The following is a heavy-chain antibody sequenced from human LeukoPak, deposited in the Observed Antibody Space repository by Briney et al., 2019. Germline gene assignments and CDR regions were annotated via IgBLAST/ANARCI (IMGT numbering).Heavy chain of an antibody. CDR1: GGSISSGDYY. Sequence: SSQTLSLTCTVSGGSISSGDYYWSWIRQPPGKGLEWIGYIYYSGSTYYNPSLKSRVTISVDTSKNQFSLKLSSVTAADTAVYYCARDPGPLWGMYNWFDPWGQGTLVTVSS. D-gene: IGHD3-16*01. V-gene: IGHV4-30-4*08. CDR3: ARDPGPLWGMYNWFDP. J-gene: IGHJ5*02. CDR2: IYYSGST.